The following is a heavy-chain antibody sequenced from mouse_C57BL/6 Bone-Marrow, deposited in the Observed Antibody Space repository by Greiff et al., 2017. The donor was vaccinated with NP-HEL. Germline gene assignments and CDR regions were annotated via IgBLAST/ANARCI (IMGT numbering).Heavy chain of an antibody. CDR1: GFTFSDYY. Sequence: EVKVVESGGGLVQPGGSLKLSCAASGFTFSDYYMYWVRQTPEKRLEWVAYISNGGGSTYYPDTVKGRFTISRDNAKNTLYLQMSRLKSDDTAMYYCARHEIITTVVAPYDAMDYWGQGTSVTVSS. V-gene: IGHV5-12*01. CDR3: ARHEIITTVVAPYDAMDY. CDR2: ISNGGGST. J-gene: IGHJ4*01. D-gene: IGHD1-1*01.